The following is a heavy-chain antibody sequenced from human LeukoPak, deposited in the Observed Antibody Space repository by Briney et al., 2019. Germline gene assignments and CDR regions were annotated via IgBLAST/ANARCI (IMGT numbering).Heavy chain of an antibody. Sequence: ASVKVSCTASGYTFTGYYMHWVRQAPGQGLEWMGWINPNSGGTNYAQKFQGRVTMTRDTSISTAYMELSRLRSDDTAVYYCARDDIFLWLVPDYYYYYGMDVWGQGTTVTVSS. J-gene: IGHJ6*02. CDR2: INPNSGGT. CDR1: GYTFTGYY. D-gene: IGHD6-19*01. V-gene: IGHV1-2*02. CDR3: ARDDIFLWLVPDYYYYYGMDV.